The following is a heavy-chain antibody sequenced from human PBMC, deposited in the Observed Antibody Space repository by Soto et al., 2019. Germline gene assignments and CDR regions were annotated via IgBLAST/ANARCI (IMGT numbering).Heavy chain of an antibody. CDR2: IYYSGST. CDR3: ARDPPTYYDSSGSQPEFDY. CDR1: GGSISSYY. D-gene: IGHD3-22*01. V-gene: IGHV4-59*01. Sequence: PSETLSLTCTVSGGSISSYYLSWIRQPPGKGLEWIGYIYYSGSTNYNPSLKSRVTISVDTSKNQFSLKLSSVTAADTAVYYCARDPPTYYDSSGSQPEFDYWGQGTLVTVSS. J-gene: IGHJ4*02.